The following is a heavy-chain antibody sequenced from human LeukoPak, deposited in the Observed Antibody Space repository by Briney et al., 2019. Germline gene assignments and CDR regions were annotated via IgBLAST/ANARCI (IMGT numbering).Heavy chain of an antibody. CDR3: AREFRRLSYAFDI. CDR1: GGSFSGDY. J-gene: IGHJ3*02. D-gene: IGHD3-16*02. CDR2: INHSGST. V-gene: IGHV4-34*01. Sequence: SETLSLTCAVYGGSFSGDYWSWIRQPPGKGLEWIGEINHSGSTNYNPSLKSRVTISVDTSKNQFSLKLSSVTAADTAVYYCAREFRRLSYAFDIWGQGTMVTVSS.